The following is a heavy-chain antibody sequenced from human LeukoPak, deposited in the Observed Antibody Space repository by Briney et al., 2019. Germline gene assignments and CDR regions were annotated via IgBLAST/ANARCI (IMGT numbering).Heavy chain of an antibody. D-gene: IGHD2-15*01. V-gene: IGHV3-20*03. CDR3: ARDGGDCSGDSCYVDY. CDR2: IKWNGGST. Sequence: GGSLKLSFEASELTFVDYAMTWFRQAPGKGLDWAPVIKWNGGSTGYADSVKGRFTISRDNAKNSLYLQMNSLRAEDTALYYCARDGGDCSGDSCYVDYWGQGTLVTVSS. J-gene: IGHJ4*02. CDR1: ELTFVDYA.